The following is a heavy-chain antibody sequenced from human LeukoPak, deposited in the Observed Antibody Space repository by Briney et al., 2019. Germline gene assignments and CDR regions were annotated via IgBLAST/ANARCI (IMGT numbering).Heavy chain of an antibody. CDR2: ISAYNGNT. Sequence: ASVKVSCKASGYTFTSYGISWVRQAPGQGLEWMGWISAYNGNTNYAQKLQGRVTMTRDTSISTAYMELSRLRSDDTAVYYCARGVLLWFGESHDAFDIWGQGTMVTVSS. V-gene: IGHV1-18*01. CDR1: GYTFTSYG. CDR3: ARGVLLWFGESHDAFDI. D-gene: IGHD3-10*01. J-gene: IGHJ3*02.